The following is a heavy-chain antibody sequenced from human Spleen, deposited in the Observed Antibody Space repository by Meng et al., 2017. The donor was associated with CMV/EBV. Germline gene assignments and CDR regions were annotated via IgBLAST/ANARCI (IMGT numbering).Heavy chain of an antibody. CDR1: NAW. V-gene: IGHV3-15*01. CDR2: IKSKTDGGTT. Sequence: NAWMSWVRQAPGKGLEWVGRIKSKTDGGTTDYAAPVKGRFTISRDDSKNTLYLQMNSLKTEDTAVYYCTTDRPDYYGSGSYNWFDPWGQGTLVTVSS. J-gene: IGHJ5*02. CDR3: TTDRPDYYGSGSYNWFDP. D-gene: IGHD3-10*01.